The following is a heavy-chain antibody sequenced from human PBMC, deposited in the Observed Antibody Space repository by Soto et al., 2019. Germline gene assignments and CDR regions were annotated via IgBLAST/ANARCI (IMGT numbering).Heavy chain of an antibody. V-gene: IGHV1-69*13. Sequence: SVKVSCKASGGTFNSYAISWVRQAPGQGLEWMGGIIPIFGTANYAQKFQGRVTITADESTSTAYMELSSLRSEDTAVYYCAAHDYPNTNWFDPWGQGTLVTVSS. CDR2: IIPIFGTA. D-gene: IGHD4-17*01. CDR1: GGTFNSYA. J-gene: IGHJ5*02. CDR3: AAHDYPNTNWFDP.